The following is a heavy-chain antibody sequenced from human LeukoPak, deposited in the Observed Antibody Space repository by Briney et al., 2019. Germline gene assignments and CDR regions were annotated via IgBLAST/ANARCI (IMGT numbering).Heavy chain of an antibody. CDR3: AKSVYHSGNY. J-gene: IGHJ4*02. V-gene: IGHV3-23*01. Sequence: GGSLRLSCAASGFTISTYGMSWVRQAPGKGLEWVSSISGGTTYYADSVKGRFTISRDNSKNTVSLQTNSLRAEDTAVYYCAKSVYHSGNYWGQGTLVTVSS. CDR2: ISGGTT. D-gene: IGHD3-10*01. CDR1: GFTISTYG.